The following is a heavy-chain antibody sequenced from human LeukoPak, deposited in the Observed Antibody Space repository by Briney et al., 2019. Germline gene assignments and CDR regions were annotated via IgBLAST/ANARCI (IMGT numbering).Heavy chain of an antibody. V-gene: IGHV3-23*01. D-gene: IGHD3-10*01. CDR1: GFTFSSYW. Sequence: PGGSLRLSCAASGFTFSSYWMTWVRQAPGKGLEWVSAISGSGGSTYYADSVKGRFTISRDNSKNTLYLQMNSLRAEDTAVYYCGGFGGRSGFDYWGQGTLVTVSS. CDR3: GGFGGRSGFDY. J-gene: IGHJ4*02. CDR2: ISGSGGST.